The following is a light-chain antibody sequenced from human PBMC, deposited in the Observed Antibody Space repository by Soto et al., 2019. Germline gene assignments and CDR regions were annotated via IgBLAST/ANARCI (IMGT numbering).Light chain of an antibody. Sequence: EIVMTQSPGALSLSPGERATLSCRSSQSVSSSYLAWYQQKHGQAPRLLIYGASSRATGIPDRFSGSGSGTDLTIIISRLEPEDFEVYYCQQYGSSPPTFGQGTKVDIK. CDR2: GAS. CDR3: QQYGSSPPT. V-gene: IGKV3-20*01. CDR1: QSVSSSY. J-gene: IGKJ1*01.